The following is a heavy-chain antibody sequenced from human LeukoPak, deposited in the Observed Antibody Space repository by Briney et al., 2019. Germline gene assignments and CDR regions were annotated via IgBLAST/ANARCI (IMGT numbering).Heavy chain of an antibody. CDR3: ARGGKLEWATAAEFFDH. CDR2: ISAYNGNT. D-gene: IGHD3-3*01. V-gene: IGHV1-18*01. CDR1: GYTFTSYG. J-gene: IGHJ4*02. Sequence: ASVKVSCKASGYTFTSYGISWVRQAPGQGLEWMGWISAYNGNTNYAQKLQGRVTMTTDTSTSTAYMELSSLTSDDTAVYYCARGGKLEWATAAEFFDHWGQGTLLTVS.